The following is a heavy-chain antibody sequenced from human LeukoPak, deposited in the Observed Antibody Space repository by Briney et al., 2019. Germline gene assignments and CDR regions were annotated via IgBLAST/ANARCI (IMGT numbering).Heavy chain of an antibody. CDR1: GFTFRRDW. CDR2: VDSDGSST. CDR3: ARGLLGFLESVGEY. V-gene: IGHV3-74*01. J-gene: IGHJ4*02. D-gene: IGHD3-3*01. Sequence: PGGSLRLSCAASGFTFRRDWMHWVRQAPGKGLVWLSRVDSDGSSTAYADSVKGRFTISRDNAKNTVYLQMNSLRAADTAVYYCARGLLGFLESVGEYWGQGTLVTVSS.